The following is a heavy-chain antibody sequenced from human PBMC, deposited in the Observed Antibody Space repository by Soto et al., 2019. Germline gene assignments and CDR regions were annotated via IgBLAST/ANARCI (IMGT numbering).Heavy chain of an antibody. V-gene: IGHV3-30*18. Sequence: SLRLSCAASGFTFSSYGMHWVRQAPGKGLEWVAVILYDGSNKYYADSVKGRFTISRDNSKNTLYLQMNSLRAEDTAVYYCAKGGGFGELSREYYYYGMDVWGQGTTVTVSS. D-gene: IGHD3-10*01. J-gene: IGHJ6*02. CDR2: ILYDGSNK. CDR1: GFTFSSYG. CDR3: AKGGGFGELSREYYYYGMDV.